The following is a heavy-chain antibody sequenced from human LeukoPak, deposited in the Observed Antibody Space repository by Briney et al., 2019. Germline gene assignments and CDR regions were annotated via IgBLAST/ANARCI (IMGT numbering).Heavy chain of an antibody. CDR2: IYYSGST. J-gene: IGHJ4*02. D-gene: IGHD6-19*01. CDR1: GGSISSYY. V-gene: IGHV4-59*08. Sequence: SETLSLTRTVSGGSISSYYWSWLRQPPGKGLEWIGYIYYSGSTNYNPSLKSRVTISVDTSKNQFSLKLSSVTAADTAVYYCARYIAVAGNLVGFDYWGQGTLVTVSS. CDR3: ARYIAVAGNLVGFDY.